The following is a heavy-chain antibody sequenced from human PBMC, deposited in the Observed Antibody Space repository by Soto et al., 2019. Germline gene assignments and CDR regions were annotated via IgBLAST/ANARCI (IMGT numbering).Heavy chain of an antibody. Sequence: EVQLVETGGGLIQPGGSLRLSCAASGFIVSSSYMSWVRQAPGKGLEWVSVIYSGGDTYYPDSVKGRFTISRDNSKNTVFLQMNSLRAEDTAVYYCAASSTWDRANDYWGQGTLVTVSS. J-gene: IGHJ4*02. CDR1: GFIVSSSY. CDR3: AASSTWDRANDY. CDR2: IYSGGDT. V-gene: IGHV3-53*02. D-gene: IGHD6-13*01.